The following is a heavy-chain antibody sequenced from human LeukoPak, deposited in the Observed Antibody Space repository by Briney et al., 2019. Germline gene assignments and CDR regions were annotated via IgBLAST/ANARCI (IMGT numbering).Heavy chain of an antibody. CDR3: AREATYCSSTSCYPNYYYYYGMDV. CDR2: ITSSSSYI. V-gene: IGHV3-21*01. D-gene: IGHD2-2*01. J-gene: IGHJ6*02. Sequence: GESLKISCSASGFTFSSHSMNWVRQAPGKGLEWVSSITSSSSYIYYADSVKGRFTISRDNAKNSLYLQMNSLRAEDTAVYYCAREATYCSSTSCYPNYYYYYGMDVWGQGTTVTVSS. CDR1: GFTFSSHS.